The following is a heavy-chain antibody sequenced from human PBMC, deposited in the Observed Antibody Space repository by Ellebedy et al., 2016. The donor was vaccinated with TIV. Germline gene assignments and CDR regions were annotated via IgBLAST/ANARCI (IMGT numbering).Heavy chain of an antibody. CDR1: GFTFISYA. V-gene: IGHV3-23*01. J-gene: IGHJ4*02. D-gene: IGHD1-1*01. Sequence: PGGSLRLSCVASGFTFISYAMSRVRQAPGKGLEWVSGTSGGGATTYYADSVKGRFTIPRDNSKNTLYLQRNSLRAEDTAVYYCANDLAAGTTLRLDYWGQGTLVTVSS. CDR3: ANDLAAGTTLRLDY. CDR2: TSGGGATT.